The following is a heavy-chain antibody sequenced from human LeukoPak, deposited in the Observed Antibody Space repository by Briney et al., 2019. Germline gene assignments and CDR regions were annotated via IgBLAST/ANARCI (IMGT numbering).Heavy chain of an antibody. V-gene: IGHV4-34*01. CDR2: INHSGST. J-gene: IGHJ4*02. CDR1: GGSFSGYY. CDR3: ARGQVTMIVVVIRPPYFDY. Sequence: SETLSLTCAVYGGSFSGYYWSWIRQPPGKGLERIGEINHSGSTNYNPSLKSRVTISVDTSKNQFSLKLSSVTAADTAAYYCARGQVTMIVVVIRPPYFDYWGQGTLVTVSS. D-gene: IGHD3-22*01.